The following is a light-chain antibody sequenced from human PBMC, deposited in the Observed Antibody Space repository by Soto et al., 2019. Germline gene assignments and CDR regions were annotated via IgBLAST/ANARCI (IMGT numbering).Light chain of an antibody. CDR1: SGHTTYV. Sequence: QLVLAQSPSASASLGGSVRLTCTLSSGHTTYVIAWHQQQAEKAPRYLMKVNSDGSYIKGDGIPDRFSGSSSGAERYLTISSLQSEDEGDYYCQTWGTAIRAFGGGTKLTVL. CDR2: VNSDGSY. J-gene: IGLJ3*02. CDR3: QTWGTAIRA. V-gene: IGLV4-69*01.